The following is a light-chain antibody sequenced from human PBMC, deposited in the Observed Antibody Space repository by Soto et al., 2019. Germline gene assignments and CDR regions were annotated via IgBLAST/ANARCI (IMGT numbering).Light chain of an antibody. CDR1: QSISRW. J-gene: IGKJ1*01. V-gene: IGKV1-5*01. CDR2: DAT. Sequence: DIQMTQSPSTLSASVGDTVIITCRASQSISRWLAWYRQKPGKAPQLLIHDATTLQSGVPSRFSGSGSGTEFTLTICSLQPDDFATYYWLQYNNYRTFGQGTKVEI. CDR3: LQYNNYRT.